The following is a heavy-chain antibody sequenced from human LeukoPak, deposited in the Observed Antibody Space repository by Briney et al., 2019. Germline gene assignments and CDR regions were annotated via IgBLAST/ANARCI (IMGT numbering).Heavy chain of an antibody. CDR1: GFTFSVYW. V-gene: IGHV3-7*01. CDR2: MKQDGSEK. CDR3: ARDLRPYGADY. J-gene: IGHJ4*02. D-gene: IGHD4-17*01. Sequence: HSGGSLRPSCAAPGFTFSVYWMSWVRQAPGKGLEWVANMKQDGSEKNYVDSVKGRFTISRDNAKNSLYLQMNSLRAEDTAVYYCARDLRPYGADYWGQGTLVTVSS.